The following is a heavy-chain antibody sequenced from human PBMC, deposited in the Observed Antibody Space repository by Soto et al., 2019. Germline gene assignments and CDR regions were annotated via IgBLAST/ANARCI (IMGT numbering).Heavy chain of an antibody. J-gene: IGHJ4*02. CDR1: GFTFSNYG. CDR3: AKDVSQYSSSWAWYFDY. D-gene: IGHD6-13*01. Sequence: QVQLVESGGGVVQPGRSLRLSCAVSGFTFSNYGMHWVRQAPGKGLEWVSVISYDGSNKYYADSVKGRFTISRDNSKNPLYLQMNSLRAEDTAVYYCAKDVSQYSSSWAWYFDYWGQGTLVTVSS. V-gene: IGHV3-30*18. CDR2: ISYDGSNK.